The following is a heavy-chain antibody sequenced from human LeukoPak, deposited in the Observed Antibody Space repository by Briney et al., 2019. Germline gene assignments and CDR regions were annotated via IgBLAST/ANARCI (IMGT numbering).Heavy chain of an antibody. V-gene: IGHV4-4*07. CDR2: IYPSGST. J-gene: IGHJ6*02. Sequence: SETLSLTCTVSDGSISSYYWSWIRQPAGKGLEWIGRIYPSGSTNYYPSLKSRVTMSVDTSKNQFSLKLSSVTAADTAVYYCARTSSNSWSYGMDVWGQGTTVTVSS. CDR3: ARTSSNSWSYGMDV. CDR1: DGSISSYY. D-gene: IGHD6-13*01.